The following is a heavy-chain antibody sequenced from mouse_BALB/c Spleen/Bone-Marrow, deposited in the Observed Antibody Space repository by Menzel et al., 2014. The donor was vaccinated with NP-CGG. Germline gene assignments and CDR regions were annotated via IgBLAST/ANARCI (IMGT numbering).Heavy chain of an antibody. CDR1: GYTFTSYV. V-gene: IGHV1-14*01. J-gene: IGHJ2*01. D-gene: IGHD1-1*01. CDR2: INPFNDGT. CDR3: ARTGNYYGSSSDY. Sequence: EVQLQESGPELVKPGTSVKMSCKASGYTFTSYVIHWVKQKPGQGLEWIGYINPFNDGTKYNEKFKDKATLTSDKSSNTAYMELSSLTSEDSAVYYCARTGNYYGSSSDYWGQGTTLTVSS.